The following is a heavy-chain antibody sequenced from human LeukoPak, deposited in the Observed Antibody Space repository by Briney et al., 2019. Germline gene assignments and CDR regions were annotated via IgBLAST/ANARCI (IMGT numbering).Heavy chain of an antibody. CDR2: INHSGST. V-gene: IGHV4-34*01. D-gene: IGHD3-22*01. J-gene: IGHJ4*02. CDR3: ARFSGPISSGYCYFDY. CDR1: GGSFSGYY. Sequence: SETLSLTCAVYGGSFSGYYWSWIRQPPGKGLEWSGEINHSGSTNYNPSLKSRVTISVDTSKNQFSLKLSSVTAADTAVYYCARFSGPISSGYCYFDYWGQGTLVTVSS.